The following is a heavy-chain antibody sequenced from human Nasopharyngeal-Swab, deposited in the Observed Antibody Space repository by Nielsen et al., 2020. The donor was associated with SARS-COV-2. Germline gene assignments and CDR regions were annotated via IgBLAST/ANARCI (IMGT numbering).Heavy chain of an antibody. CDR1: GFPLSASGMC. V-gene: IGHV2-70*01. Sequence: SGPTLVKPTQTLTLTCTFSGFPLSASGMCVTWIRQTPGKALEWLALINWDDHKYCSTSLRTRLNISKDTSKNQVVLTMTNMDPVDTGTYYCARMYSTGYYYYGMDVWGQGTTVTVSS. D-gene: IGHD3-10*01. CDR3: ARMYSTGYYYYGMDV. CDR2: INWDDHK. J-gene: IGHJ6*02.